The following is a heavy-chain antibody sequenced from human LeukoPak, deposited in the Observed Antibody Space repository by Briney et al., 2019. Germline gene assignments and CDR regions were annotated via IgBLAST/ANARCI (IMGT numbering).Heavy chain of an antibody. CDR1: GYTFISYY. D-gene: IGHD5-18*01. CDR3: ARARRDTAMELFDY. CDR2: ISAYNGNT. V-gene: IGHV1-18*04. Sequence: ASVKVSCKASGYTFISYYMHWVRQAPGQGLEWMGWISAYNGNTNYAQKLQGRVTMTTDTSTSTAYMELRSLRSDDTAVYYCARARRDTAMELFDYWGQGTLVTVSS. J-gene: IGHJ4*02.